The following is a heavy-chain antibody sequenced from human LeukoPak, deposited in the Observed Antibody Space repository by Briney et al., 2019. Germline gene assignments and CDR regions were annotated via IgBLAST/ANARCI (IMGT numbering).Heavy chain of an antibody. CDR3: AREQRGGLSANLGGLFASYYTYYYMDV. J-gene: IGHJ6*03. CDR2: INPSDGAT. V-gene: IGHV1-46*01. CDR1: GYTFTMYY. Sequence: GASVKVSCKASGYTFTMYYIHWVRQAPGQGLEWMGMINPSDGATTYAQRFQGRDTMTRDMSTTTVYMDLRRLRSEDTAVDFCAREQRGGLSANLGGLFASYYTYYYMDVWGRGTTVTVSS. D-gene: IGHD3-16*01.